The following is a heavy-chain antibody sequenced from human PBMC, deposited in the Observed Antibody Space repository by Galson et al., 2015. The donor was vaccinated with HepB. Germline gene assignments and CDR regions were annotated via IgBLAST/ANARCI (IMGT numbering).Heavy chain of an antibody. J-gene: IGHJ4*02. CDR1: GFTFSSYA. V-gene: IGHV3-23*01. D-gene: IGHD3-22*01. Sequence: SLRLSCAASGFTFSSYAMSWVRQAPGKGLEWVSAISGSGGSTYYADSVKGRFTISRDNSKNTLYLQMNSLRAEDTAVYYCAKARSYYYDSSGYCSDYWGQGTLVTVSS. CDR2: ISGSGGST. CDR3: AKARSYYYDSSGYCSDY.